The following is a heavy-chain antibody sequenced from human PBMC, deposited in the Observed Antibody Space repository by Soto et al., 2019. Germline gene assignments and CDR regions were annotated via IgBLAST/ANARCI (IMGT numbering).Heavy chain of an antibody. CDR3: ASLIVVVPAAIQYYYYGMDV. J-gene: IGHJ6*02. Sequence: LRLSCAASGFTFSSYSMNWVRQAPGKGLEWVSSISSSSSYIYYADSVKGRFTISRDNAKNSLYLQMNSLRAEDTAVYYCASLIVVVPAAIQYYYYGMDVWGQGTTVTVSS. D-gene: IGHD2-2*02. V-gene: IGHV3-21*01. CDR2: ISSSSSYI. CDR1: GFTFSSYS.